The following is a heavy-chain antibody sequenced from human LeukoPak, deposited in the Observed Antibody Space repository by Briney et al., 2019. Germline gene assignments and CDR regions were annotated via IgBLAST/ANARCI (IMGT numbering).Heavy chain of an antibody. Sequence: SETLSLTCEVYGGSLRGYYWSWIRQPPGKGLEWIGEINHSGSTNYNPSLESRVTISADTSKIQFYLKVTSVTAADTAVYYCARSVSGSYYGWFDPWGQGTLVTVSS. D-gene: IGHD1-26*01. J-gene: IGHJ5*02. CDR3: ARSVSGSYYGWFDP. CDR1: GGSLRGYY. CDR2: INHSGST. V-gene: IGHV4-34*01.